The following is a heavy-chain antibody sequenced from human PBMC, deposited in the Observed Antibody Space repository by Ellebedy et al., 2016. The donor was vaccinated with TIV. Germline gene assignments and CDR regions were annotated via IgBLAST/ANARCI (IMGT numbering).Heavy chain of an antibody. CDR2: ISAYNGDA. V-gene: IGHV1-18*04. Sequence: AASVKVSCKASGYTFTDYGINWVRQAPGQGLEWMGWISAYNGDANYAQKFQGRVTLTPDTSTSTVHMELRSLRSDDTAVYYCARGDYGDFSQYFQHWGQGTLVTVSS. D-gene: IGHD4-17*01. CDR1: GYTFTDYG. CDR3: ARGDYGDFSQYFQH. J-gene: IGHJ1*01.